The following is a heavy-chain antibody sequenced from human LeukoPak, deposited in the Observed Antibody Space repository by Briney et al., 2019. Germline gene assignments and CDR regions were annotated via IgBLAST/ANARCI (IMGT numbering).Heavy chain of an antibody. CDR3: AKLENSGSPPGFDY. J-gene: IGHJ4*02. D-gene: IGHD1-26*01. CDR2: ISYDGSNK. CDR1: GFTFSSYG. V-gene: IGHV3-30*18. Sequence: GGSLRLSCAASGFTFSSYGMHWVRQAPGKGLEWVAVISYDGSNKDYADSVKGRFTISRDNSKNTLYLQMSSLRAEDTAVYYCAKLENSGSPPGFDYWGQGTLVTVSS.